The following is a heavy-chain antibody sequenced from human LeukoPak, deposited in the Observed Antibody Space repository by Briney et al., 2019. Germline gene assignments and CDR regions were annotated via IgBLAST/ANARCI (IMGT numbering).Heavy chain of an antibody. V-gene: IGHV3-7*03. J-gene: IGHJ4*02. CDR3: AAYSSGWGGDY. D-gene: IGHD6-19*01. Sequence: GGSLRLSCAASGFLFSNAWMTWVRQAPGKGLEWVANIKQDGSEKYYVDSVKGRFTISRDNAKNSLYLQMNSLRAEDTAVYYCAAYSSGWGGDYWGQGTLVTVSS. CDR1: GFLFSNAW. CDR2: IKQDGSEK.